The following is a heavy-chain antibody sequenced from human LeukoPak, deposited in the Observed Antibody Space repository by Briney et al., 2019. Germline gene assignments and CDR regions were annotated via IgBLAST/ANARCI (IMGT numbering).Heavy chain of an antibody. CDR1: GFTFSSYG. J-gene: IGHJ3*02. Sequence: GGSLRLSCAASGFTFSSYGMHWVLQAPGKGPEWVAVIWYDGNNKYYANSVKGRFIISRDNYKSTLYLQMNSLRAEDTALYYCAKRGIHDFWTGTSDALDIWGQGTMVTV. D-gene: IGHD3-3*01. CDR3: AKRGIHDFWTGTSDALDI. CDR2: IWYDGNNK. V-gene: IGHV3-33*06.